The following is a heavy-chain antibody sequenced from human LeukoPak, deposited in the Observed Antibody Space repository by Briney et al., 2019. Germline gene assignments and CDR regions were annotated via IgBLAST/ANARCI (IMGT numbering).Heavy chain of an antibody. CDR2: IKSKTDGETT. V-gene: IGHV3-15*01. Sequence: KAGGSLRLSCAASGLTVSRNYMSWVRQAPGQGLEWVARIKSKTDGETTDYAAPVKGRFTISRDDSKNTLYLQMNSLKTEDTAVYYCTTDYYDYVWGSYRPDYWGQGTLVTVSS. J-gene: IGHJ4*02. D-gene: IGHD3-16*02. CDR3: TTDYYDYVWGSYRPDY. CDR1: GLTVSRNY.